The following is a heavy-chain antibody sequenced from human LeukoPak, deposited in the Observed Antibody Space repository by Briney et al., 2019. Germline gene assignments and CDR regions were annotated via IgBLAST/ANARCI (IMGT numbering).Heavy chain of an antibody. CDR3: ARELQHTSGFDY. V-gene: IGHV3-74*01. J-gene: IGHJ4*02. D-gene: IGHD2-15*01. Sequence: PGGSLRLSCAASGFTFSPYWMHWVRQVPGKGLVWVSRIKGDGSSRAYADFVKGRFTISRDNAKNTLYLQMNSLRAEDTAVYYCARELQHTSGFDYWGQGALVTVSS. CDR2: IKGDGSSR. CDR1: GFTFSPYW.